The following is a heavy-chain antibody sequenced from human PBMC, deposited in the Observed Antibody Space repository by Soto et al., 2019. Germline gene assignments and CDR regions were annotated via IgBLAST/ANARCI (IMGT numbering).Heavy chain of an antibody. V-gene: IGHV3-23*01. CDR1: GFTSSYYA. CDR2: KRVPAGET. Sequence: EVELLESGGGVVQPGGSLRLSCVASGFTSSYYAMTWVRQAPGKGLEWVVEKRVPAGETFYADSVRGRFTISRDSSKNTLFLQMDSLRAEDTATYFCAKCNGRGAGYYRGMDVWGQGTAVTVSS. D-gene: IGHD2-21*01. J-gene: IGHJ6*02. CDR3: AKCNGRGAGYYRGMDV.